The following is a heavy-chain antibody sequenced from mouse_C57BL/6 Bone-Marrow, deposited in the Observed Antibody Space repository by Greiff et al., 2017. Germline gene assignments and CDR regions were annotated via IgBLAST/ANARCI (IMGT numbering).Heavy chain of an antibody. CDR3: AKDIYYYGSRSAY. CDR1: GYSFTGYY. V-gene: IGHV1-42*01. Sequence: EVQLQQSGPELVKPGASVKISCKASGYSFTGYYMNWVKQSPEKSLEWIGEINPSTGGTTYNQKFKAKATLTVDKSSHTAYMQLKSLTSEDSAVYYCAKDIYYYGSRSAYWGQGTLVTVSA. CDR2: INPSTGGT. D-gene: IGHD1-1*01. J-gene: IGHJ3*01.